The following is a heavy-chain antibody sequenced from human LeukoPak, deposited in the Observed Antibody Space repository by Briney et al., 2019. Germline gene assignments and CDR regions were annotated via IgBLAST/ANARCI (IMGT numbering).Heavy chain of an antibody. CDR3: ARQGSSGYYYDY. Sequence: PSETLSLTCTVSGGSISSGSYYWSWIRQPAGKGLEWIGRIYTSGSTNYNPSLKSRVTISVDTSKNQFSLKLSSVTAADTAVYYCARQGSSGYYYDYWGQGTLVTVSS. CDR1: GGSISSGSYY. V-gene: IGHV4-61*02. J-gene: IGHJ4*02. D-gene: IGHD3-22*01. CDR2: IYTSGST.